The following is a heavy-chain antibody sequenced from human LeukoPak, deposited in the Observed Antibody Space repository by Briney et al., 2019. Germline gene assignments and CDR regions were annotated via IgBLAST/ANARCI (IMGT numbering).Heavy chain of an antibody. CDR1: GGSISSYY. Sequence: PSETLSLTCTVSGGSISSYYWSWLRQPPGKGEEWVGYIYYSGSTNYNPSLKSRVTISVDTSKNQFSLKLSSVTAADTAVYYCARVCREYYFDYWGQGTLVTVSS. J-gene: IGHJ4*02. CDR2: IYYSGST. CDR3: ARVCREYYFDY. V-gene: IGHV4-59*01. D-gene: IGHD3-10*01.